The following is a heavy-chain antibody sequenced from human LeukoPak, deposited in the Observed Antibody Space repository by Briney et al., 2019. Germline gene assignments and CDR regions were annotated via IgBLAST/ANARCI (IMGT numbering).Heavy chain of an antibody. V-gene: IGHV4-39*01. CDR3: ARLTSYGSGSYSFDY. J-gene: IGHJ4*02. CDR2: IYYSGST. CDR1: GGSISSSSYY. D-gene: IGHD3-10*01. Sequence: SETLSLTCTVSGGSISSSSYYWGWIRQPPGKGLEWIGSIYYSGSTYYNPSLKSRVTISVDTSKNQFSLKLSSVTAADTAVYYCARLTSYGSGSYSFDYWGEGTLVTVSS.